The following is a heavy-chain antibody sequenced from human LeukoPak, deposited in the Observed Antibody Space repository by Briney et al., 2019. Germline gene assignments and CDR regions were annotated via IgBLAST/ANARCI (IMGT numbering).Heavy chain of an antibody. D-gene: IGHD1-1*01. CDR1: GFSFSNSA. J-gene: IGHJ4*02. CDR2: ISGDSGGT. Sequence: GGSLRLSCAASGFSFSNSAMSWVRQAPGKGLDWVSGISGDSGGTNYADSVKGRFTISRDNSKNTLYLQMNSLRAEDTAAYYCAKYGGPTVFYYFDSWGQGTLFTVSS. V-gene: IGHV3-23*01. CDR3: AKYGGPTVFYYFDS.